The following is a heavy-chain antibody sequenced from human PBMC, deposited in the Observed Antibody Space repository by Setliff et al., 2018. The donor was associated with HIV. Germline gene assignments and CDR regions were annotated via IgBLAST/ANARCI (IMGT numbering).Heavy chain of an antibody. D-gene: IGHD3-9*01. Sequence: ASVKVSCKASGYTISAHGVSWVRHVPGHGPEWMGWISGDTGDIKYSQRFEGRLTMATETSTNTAYMGLRSLRSDDTAVYYCAIDGLSYNILPGSIAYFHSGMDVWGQGTTVTVSS. J-gene: IGHJ6*02. CDR1: GYTISAHG. CDR3: AIDGLSYNILPGSIAYFHSGMDV. V-gene: IGHV1-18*01. CDR2: ISGDTGDI.